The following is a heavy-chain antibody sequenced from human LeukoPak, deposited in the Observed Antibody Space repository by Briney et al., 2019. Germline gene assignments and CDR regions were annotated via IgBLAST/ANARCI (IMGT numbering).Heavy chain of an antibody. D-gene: IGHD3-10*01. CDR2: INPNGCGI. J-gene: IGHJ4*02. V-gene: IGHV1-2*02. CDR1: GYTFIGHY. CDR3: ARAGAMIRGVIDY. Sequence: ASVRVSCKASGYTFIGHYIYWLRQAPGQGFEWMGWINPNGCGIHYAQKFQGRVSMTRDTSISTAYMDLTSLRFDDTAVYYCARAGAMIRGVIDYWAQGTLVTVPS.